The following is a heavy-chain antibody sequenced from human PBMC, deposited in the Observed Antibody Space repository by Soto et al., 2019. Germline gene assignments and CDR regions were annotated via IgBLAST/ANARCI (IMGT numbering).Heavy chain of an antibody. CDR2: ISGSGAST. Sequence: EVQLLESGGGSVQPGGSLRLSCAASGFTFSTYAMSCVRQAPGKGLEWVSVISGSGASTYYADSVKGRFTISRDNSENALYLQMNSLRAEDTAIYYCARPTVVVVASKPRWFDPWGRGTLVTVSS. J-gene: IGHJ5*02. D-gene: IGHD2-15*01. V-gene: IGHV3-23*01. CDR3: ARPTVVVVASKPRWFDP. CDR1: GFTFSTYA.